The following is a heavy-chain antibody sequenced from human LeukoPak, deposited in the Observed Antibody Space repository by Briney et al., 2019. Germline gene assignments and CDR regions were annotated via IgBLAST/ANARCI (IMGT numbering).Heavy chain of an antibody. V-gene: IGHV3-73*01. J-gene: IGHJ6*02. CDR3: TRQAYCGGDCSDYYYYYGMDV. CDR2: IRSKANSYAT. D-gene: IGHD2-21*02. Sequence: PGGSLRLSCAASGFTFSGSAMHWVRQASGKGLEWVGRIRSKANSYATAYAASVKGRFTISRDDSKNTAYLQMNSLKTEDTAVYYCTRQAYCGGDCSDYYYYYGMDVWGQGTTVTVSS. CDR1: GFTFSGSA.